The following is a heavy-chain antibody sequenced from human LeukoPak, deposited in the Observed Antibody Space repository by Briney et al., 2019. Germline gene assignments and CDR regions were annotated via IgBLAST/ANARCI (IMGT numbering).Heavy chain of an antibody. Sequence: GESLKISCKGSGYSFTSYWIGWVRQMPGKGLEWMGIIYPGVSDTRYSPSFQGQVTISADKSISTAYLQWSSLKASDTAMYYCVRSPHQCSSTSCYYYYGMDVWGQGTTVTVSS. V-gene: IGHV5-51*01. CDR2: IYPGVSDT. CDR1: GYSFTSYW. D-gene: IGHD2-2*01. J-gene: IGHJ6*02. CDR3: VRSPHQCSSTSCYYYYGMDV.